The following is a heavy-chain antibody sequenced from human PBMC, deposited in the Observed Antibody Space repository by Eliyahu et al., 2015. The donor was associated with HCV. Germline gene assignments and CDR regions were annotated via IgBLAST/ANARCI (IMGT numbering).Heavy chain of an antibody. V-gene: IGHV1-46*01. Sequence: QVQLVQSGAXVKKPGASVKVSCXASXYXFTSYYMHWVRQAPGQGLEWMGIIXPSGGSTSYAQKFQGRVTMTRDTSTSTVYMELSSLRSEDTAVYYCARVSGRLLGSGFDYWGQGTLVTVSS. CDR3: ARVSGRLLGSGFDY. J-gene: IGHJ4*02. CDR1: XYXFTSYY. D-gene: IGHD2/OR15-2a*01. CDR2: IXPSGGST.